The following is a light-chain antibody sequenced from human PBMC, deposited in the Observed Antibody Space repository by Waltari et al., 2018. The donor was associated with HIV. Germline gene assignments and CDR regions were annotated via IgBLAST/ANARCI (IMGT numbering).Light chain of an antibody. CDR2: SNN. Sequence: QSVLTQPPSASGTPGPRVTISCSGSSSNIGSNTVNWYQQLPGTAPKLLIYSNNQRPSGVPDRFSGSKSGTSASLAINGLQSEDEADYYCAAWDDSLNGRVFGGGTKLTVL. J-gene: IGLJ2*01. CDR3: AAWDDSLNGRV. V-gene: IGLV1-44*01. CDR1: SSNIGSNT.